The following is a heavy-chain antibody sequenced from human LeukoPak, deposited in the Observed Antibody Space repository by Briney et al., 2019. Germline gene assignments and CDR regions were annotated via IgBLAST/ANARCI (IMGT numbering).Heavy chain of an antibody. V-gene: IGHV3-23*01. CDR3: AKDKRLQPHYFDY. CDR2: TSGSGGST. CDR1: GFTFSSYA. D-gene: IGHD6-25*01. Sequence: GGSLRLSCAASGFTFSSYAMSWVRQAPGKGLEWVSATSGSGGSTYYADSVKGRFTISRDNSKNTLYLQMNSLRAEDTAVYYCAKDKRLQPHYFDYWGQGTLVTVSS. J-gene: IGHJ4*02.